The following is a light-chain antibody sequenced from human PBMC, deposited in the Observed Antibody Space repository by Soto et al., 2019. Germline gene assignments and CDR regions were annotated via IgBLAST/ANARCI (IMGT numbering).Light chain of an antibody. CDR1: QGVSND. J-gene: IGKJ4*01. CDR2: AAS. V-gene: IGKV1-6*01. Sequence: AIQMTQSPSSLSASVGDRVTITCRASQGVSNDVGWYQQKPGKAPRLLIYAASTLQSGVPSRFSGSQSATDFTLTIRSLQPEDFATYYSLQDFAYPLTFGGETKVEIK. CDR3: LQDFAYPLT.